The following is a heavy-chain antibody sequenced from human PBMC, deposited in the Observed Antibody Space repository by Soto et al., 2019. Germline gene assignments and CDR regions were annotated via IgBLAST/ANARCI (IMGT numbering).Heavy chain of an antibody. J-gene: IGHJ6*02. CDR1: GGSISSGGYY. CDR2: IYYSGST. CDR3: ASSYSSSWYPTVAGLPPYGMDV. V-gene: IGHV4-31*03. D-gene: IGHD6-13*01. Sequence: SETLSLTCPVPGGSISSGGYYWSWIRQPPGKGLEWIGYIYYSGSTYYNPSLKSRVTISVDTSKNQFSLKLSSVTAADTAVYYCASSYSSSWYPTVAGLPPYGMDVWGQGTTVTVSS.